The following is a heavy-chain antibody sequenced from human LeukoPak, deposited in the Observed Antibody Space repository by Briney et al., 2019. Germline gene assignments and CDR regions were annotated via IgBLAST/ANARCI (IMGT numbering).Heavy chain of an antibody. D-gene: IGHD6-13*01. CDR3: ARDGTAAGLYFDL. Sequence: GGSLRLSCAASGFTFSDYYMSWIRQAPGKWLEWVSYISSSGSTIYYADSVKGRFTISRDNAKNSLYLQMSSLRAEDTAVYYCARDGTAAGLYFDLWGQGTLVTVSS. CDR2: ISSSGSTI. J-gene: IGHJ4*01. V-gene: IGHV3-11*04. CDR1: GFTFSDYY.